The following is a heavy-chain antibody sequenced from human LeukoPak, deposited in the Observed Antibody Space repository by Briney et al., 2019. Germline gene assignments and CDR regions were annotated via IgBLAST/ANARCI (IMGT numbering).Heavy chain of an antibody. D-gene: IGHD6-13*01. J-gene: IGHJ4*02. CDR3: VRHDSSSPDY. Sequence: GESLKISCKGSGYSFTSYWIGWVRHMPGKGLQWLGIIYPGDSDTKYSPSFQGQVTLSVDKSISTAYLHWSSLKASDTAMYYCVRHDSSSPDYWGQGTLVTVSS. V-gene: IGHV5-51*01. CDR2: IYPGDSDT. CDR1: GYSFTSYW.